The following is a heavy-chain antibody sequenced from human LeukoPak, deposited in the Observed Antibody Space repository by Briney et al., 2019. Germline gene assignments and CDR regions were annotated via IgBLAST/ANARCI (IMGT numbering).Heavy chain of an antibody. Sequence: ASVKVSCKASGYTFTYHYIHLVRQAPGQGLEWMGIINPSNGDTNYAQRFQGRVTMTRDTSTSTVYMELSSLASEDTAVYYCARESDVGKDFDCWGQGTLVTVSS. CDR3: ARESDVGKDFDC. J-gene: IGHJ4*02. CDR2: INPSNGDT. D-gene: IGHD1-1*01. V-gene: IGHV1-46*01. CDR1: GYTFTYHY.